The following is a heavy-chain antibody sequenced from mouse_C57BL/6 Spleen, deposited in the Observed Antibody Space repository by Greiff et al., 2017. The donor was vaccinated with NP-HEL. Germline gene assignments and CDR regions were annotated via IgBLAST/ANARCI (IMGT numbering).Heavy chain of an antibody. CDR1: GYSITSGYY. V-gene: IGHV3-6*01. CDR3: ARVRVRAMDY. Sequence: EVKLQESGPGLVKPSQSLSLTCSVTGYSITSGYYWNWIRQFPGNKLEWMGYISYDGSNNYNPSLKNRISITRDTSKNQFFLKLNSVTTEDTATYYCARVRVRAMDYWGQGTSVTVSS. D-gene: IGHD2-12*01. CDR2: ISYDGSN. J-gene: IGHJ4*01.